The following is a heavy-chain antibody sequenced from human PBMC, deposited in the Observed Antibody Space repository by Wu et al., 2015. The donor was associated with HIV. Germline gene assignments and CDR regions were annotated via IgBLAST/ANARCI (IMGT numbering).Heavy chain of an antibody. V-gene: IGHV1-18*01. D-gene: IGHD6-13*01. CDR2: ISAYNGNT. J-gene: IGHJ5*02. Sequence: QVQLVQSGAEVKKPGSSVKVSCKASGGTFRSYAISWVRQAPGQGLEWMGWISAYNGNTNYAQKLQGRVTMTTDTSTSTAYMELRSLRSDDTAVYYCARDAAPGGYSSSWYQGWFDPWGQGTLVTVSS. CDR3: ARDAAPGGYSSSWYQGWFDP. CDR1: GGTFRSYA.